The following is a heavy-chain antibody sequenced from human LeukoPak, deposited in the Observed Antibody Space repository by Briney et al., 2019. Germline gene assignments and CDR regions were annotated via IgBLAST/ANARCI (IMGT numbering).Heavy chain of an antibody. D-gene: IGHD3-3*01. CDR3: ARDHGDDAFDI. Sequence: ASVKVSCKASGYTFTGYFMHWVRQAPGQGLEWMGWINPNSGGTNYAQDFHGRVTMTRDTSISTAYMELRSVRSDDTAVYYCARDHGDDAFDIWGPGTMVTVSS. J-gene: IGHJ3*02. V-gene: IGHV1-2*02. CDR2: INPNSGGT. CDR1: GYTFTGYF.